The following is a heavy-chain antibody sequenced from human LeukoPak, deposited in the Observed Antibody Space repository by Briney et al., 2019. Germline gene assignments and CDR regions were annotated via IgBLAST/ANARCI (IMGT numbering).Heavy chain of an antibody. D-gene: IGHD3-22*01. CDR1: DGSIISSNW. CDR3: ARDDGDNSSGFDY. J-gene: IGHJ4*02. CDR2: IYHTGST. V-gene: IGHV4-4*02. Sequence: PSETLSLSCAVSDGSIISSNWRSWVRQPLGKGLEWIGEIYHTGSTNYNPSLKSRVTIAVDKSKNQFSLKLSSVTAADTAVYYCARDDGDNSSGFDYWGQGTLVTVSS.